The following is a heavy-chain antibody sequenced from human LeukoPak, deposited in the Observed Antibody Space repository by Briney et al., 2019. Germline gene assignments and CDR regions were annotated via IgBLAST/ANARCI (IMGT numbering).Heavy chain of an antibody. CDR2: IWYDGSNK. D-gene: IGHD2-8*01. J-gene: IGHJ4*02. CDR3: ARAPYCTNGVCQDY. V-gene: IGHV3-33*01. CDR1: GFTFSSYG. Sequence: GGSLRLSCAASGFTFSSYGMHWVCQAPGKGLEWVAVIWYDGSNKYYADSVKGRFTISRDNSKNTLYLQMNSLRAEDTAVYYCARAPYCTNGVCQDYWGQGTLVTVSS.